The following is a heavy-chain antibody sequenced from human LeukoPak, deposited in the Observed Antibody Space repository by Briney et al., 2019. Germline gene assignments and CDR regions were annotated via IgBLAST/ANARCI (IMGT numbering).Heavy chain of an antibody. D-gene: IGHD3/OR15-3a*01. J-gene: IGHJ3*01. CDR3: VRDRDWGAFDV. CDR1: GFSFSSYG. Sequence: GGTLRLSCAASGFSFSSYGMTWVRQAPGKGLEWVSAISGSAATTFYADSVMGRFTISRDNSKSTVYLQMNSLRVEDTAEYYCVRDRDWGAFDVWGQVTMVTVSS. CDR2: ISGSAATT. V-gene: IGHV3-23*01.